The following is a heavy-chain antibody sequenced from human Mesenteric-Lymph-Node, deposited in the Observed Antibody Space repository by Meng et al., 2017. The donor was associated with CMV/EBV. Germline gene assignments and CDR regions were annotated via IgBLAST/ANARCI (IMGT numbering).Heavy chain of an antibody. D-gene: IGHD2-15*01. CDR3: ARERVITASARWFDP. CDR2: IYYTGST. CDR1: GGSVSSGIYY. V-gene: IGHV4-61*01. Sequence: GSLRLSCSVSGGSVSSGIYYWTWIRQPPGKGLEWIGYIYYTGSTNYNPSLKSRITISVDTSKNQFSLKLNSVTAADTAVYYCARERVITASARWFDPWGQGALVTVSS. J-gene: IGHJ5*02.